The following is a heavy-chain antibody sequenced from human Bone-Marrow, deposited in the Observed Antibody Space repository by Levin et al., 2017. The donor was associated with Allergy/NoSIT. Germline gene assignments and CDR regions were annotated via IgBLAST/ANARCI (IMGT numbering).Heavy chain of an antibody. CDR3: AKAGLVGATYDY. CDR2: ISYDGSNK. CDR1: GFTFSSYG. Sequence: GGSLRLSCAASGFTFSSYGMHWVRQAPGKGLEWVAVISYDGSNKYYADSVKGRFTISRDNSKNTLYLQMNSLRAEDTAVYYCAKAGLVGATYDYWGQGTLVTVSS. D-gene: IGHD1-26*01. J-gene: IGHJ4*02. V-gene: IGHV3-30*18.